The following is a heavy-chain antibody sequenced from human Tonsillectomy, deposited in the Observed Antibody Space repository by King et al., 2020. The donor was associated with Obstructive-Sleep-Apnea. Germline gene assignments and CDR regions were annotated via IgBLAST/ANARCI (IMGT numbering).Heavy chain of an antibody. V-gene: IGHV4-59*08. CDR1: GGSISSYY. CDR3: ARLRGTEYRATYYYFDL. D-gene: IGHD2/OR15-2a*01. J-gene: IGHJ2*01. Sequence: QLQESGPGLVKPSETLSLTCTVSGGSISSYYWSWIRQPPGKGLEWIGYIYYSGSTNYNPSLKSRVTISVDTSRNQFSLKLSSVTAADTAVYYWARLRGTEYRATYYYFDLWGRGTLVTVSS. CDR2: IYYSGST.